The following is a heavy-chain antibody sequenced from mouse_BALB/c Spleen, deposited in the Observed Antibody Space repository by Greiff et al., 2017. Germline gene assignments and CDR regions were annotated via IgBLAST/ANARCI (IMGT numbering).Heavy chain of an antibody. J-gene: IGHJ2*01. Sequence: EVKLVESGGGLVKPGGSLKLSCAASGFAFSSYDMSWVRQTPEKRLEWVAYISSGGGSTYYPDTVKGRFTISRDNAKNTLYLQMSSLKSEDTAMYYCARPGKTGTWYFDYWGQGTTLTVSS. CDR1: GFAFSSYD. V-gene: IGHV5-12-1*01. D-gene: IGHD4-1*01. CDR2: ISSGGGST. CDR3: ARPGKTGTWYFDY.